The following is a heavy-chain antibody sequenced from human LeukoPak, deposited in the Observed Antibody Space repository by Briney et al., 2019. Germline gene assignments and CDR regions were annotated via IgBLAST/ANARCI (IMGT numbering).Heavy chain of an antibody. J-gene: IGHJ4*02. CDR3: ARVPEYMDILIAYSTTPDY. CDR1: GFTFSSYS. V-gene: IGHV3-21*01. CDR2: ITSSSSI. D-gene: IGHD3-9*01. Sequence: GGCLRLSCAASGFTFSSYSMNWVRQAPGKGLEWVSSITSSSSIYYADPVKGRFTISRDNAKNSLYLQMNSLRAEDTSVYYCARVPEYMDILIAYSTTPDYWGQGTLVTVSS.